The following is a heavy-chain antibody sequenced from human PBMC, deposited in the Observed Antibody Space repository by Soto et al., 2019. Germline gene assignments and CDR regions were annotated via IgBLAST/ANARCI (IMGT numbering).Heavy chain of an antibody. Sequence: SEKVSCKASGYTFPCYYMHWVRQAPGQGLEWMGWINPNSGGTNYAQKCQGRVTMTRDTSISPAYMELSRLRSDDTAVYYCARGPSAYDYVWGSYWVYWGQGTLVTVPQ. V-gene: IGHV1-2*02. CDR2: INPNSGGT. CDR1: GYTFPCYY. J-gene: IGHJ4*02. D-gene: IGHD3-16*01. CDR3: ARGPSAYDYVWGSYWVY.